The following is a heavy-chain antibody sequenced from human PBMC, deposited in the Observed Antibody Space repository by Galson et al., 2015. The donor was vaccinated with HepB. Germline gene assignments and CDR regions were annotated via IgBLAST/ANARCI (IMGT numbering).Heavy chain of an antibody. D-gene: IGHD5-18*01. CDR2: ISGSGGST. J-gene: IGHJ4*02. V-gene: IGHV3-23*01. Sequence: SLRLSCAASGFTFSSYAMSWVRQAPGKGLEWVSAISGSGGSTYYADSVKGRFTISRDNSKNTLYLQMNSLRAEDTAVYYCAKDRGNSYGYFYWGQGTLVTVSS. CDR1: GFTFSSYA. CDR3: AKDRGNSYGYFY.